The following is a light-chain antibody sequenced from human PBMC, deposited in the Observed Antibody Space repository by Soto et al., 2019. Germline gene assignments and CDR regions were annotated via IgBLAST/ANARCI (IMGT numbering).Light chain of an antibody. V-gene: IGKV3-20*01. CDR1: QSVSSSY. CDR3: QQYSSSMYT. CDR2: GAS. J-gene: IGKJ2*01. Sequence: EIVLTQSPGTLSLSPGERATLSCRASQSVSSSYLAWYQQKPGQAPRLLIYGASSRATAIPDRFSGSGSGTDFTLTISRLEPEDFAVYYCQQYSSSMYTFGQGTKLEIK.